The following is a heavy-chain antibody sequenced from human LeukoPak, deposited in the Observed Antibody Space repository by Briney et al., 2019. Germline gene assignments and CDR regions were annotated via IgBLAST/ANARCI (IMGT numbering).Heavy chain of an antibody. Sequence: GASVKVSCKTSGYTFTDYYIHWVRQAPGQGPEWMGWINPNSGGTNYAQKFQGRVTMTRDTSISTAYMELSRLRSDDTAVYYCARDRGSYSHGYWGQGTLVTVSS. J-gene: IGHJ4*02. D-gene: IGHD1-26*01. V-gene: IGHV1-2*02. CDR3: ARDRGSYSHGY. CDR2: INPNSGGT. CDR1: GYTFTDYY.